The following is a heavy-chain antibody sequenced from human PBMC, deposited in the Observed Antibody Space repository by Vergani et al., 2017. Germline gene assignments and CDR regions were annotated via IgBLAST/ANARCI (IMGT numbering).Heavy chain of an antibody. J-gene: IGHJ4*02. D-gene: IGHD2-15*01. CDR2: MDYSGST. CDR1: GDSVISTDYH. Sequence: QVQLQESGPGLVKPSETLSLTCPVSGDSVISTDYHWGWIRQPPGKGLEWIGSMDYSGSTSSNPSLESRISISFETPKNQFSLRLTSVTAADTAVYYCASKRGACRAAYCHSYDFWGPGTLVGVSS. CDR3: ASKRGACRAAYCHSYDF. V-gene: IGHV4-39*01.